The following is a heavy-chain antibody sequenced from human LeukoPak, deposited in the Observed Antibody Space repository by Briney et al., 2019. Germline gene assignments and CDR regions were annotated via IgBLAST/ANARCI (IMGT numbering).Heavy chain of an antibody. D-gene: IGHD3-16*02. V-gene: IGHV1-69*04. Sequence: SVKVSCKASGGRLNSYVITWVRQAPGQGLEWMGRIILILDVANFAQKFQGRVTITADKSTNTAHMELSSLRSEDTAVYYCTREGVYSPDPSSYHRDAFDIWGQGTVVTVSS. CDR1: GGRLNSYV. CDR2: IILILDVA. J-gene: IGHJ3*02. CDR3: TREGVYSPDPSSYHRDAFDI.